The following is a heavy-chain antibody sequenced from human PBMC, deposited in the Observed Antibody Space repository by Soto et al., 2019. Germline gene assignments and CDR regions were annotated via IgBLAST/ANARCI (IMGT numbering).Heavy chain of an antibody. CDR3: ARDSVMVGWYGYFDY. D-gene: IGHD6-19*01. Sequence: ASVKVSCKASGYTFTSYAMHWVRQAPGQRLEWMGWINAGNGNTKYSQKFQGRVTITRDTSASTAYMELSSLRSEDTAVYYCARDSVMVGWYGYFDYWGQGTLVTVSS. CDR2: INAGNGNT. V-gene: IGHV1-3*01. CDR1: GYTFTSYA. J-gene: IGHJ4*02.